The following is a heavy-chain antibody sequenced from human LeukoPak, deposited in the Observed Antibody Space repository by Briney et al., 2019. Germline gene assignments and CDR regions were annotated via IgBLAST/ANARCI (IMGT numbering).Heavy chain of an antibody. D-gene: IGHD5-18*01. CDR2: IYYSGST. CDR1: GGSISSYY. J-gene: IGHJ3*02. V-gene: IGHV4-59*01. Sequence: PSETLSLTCTVPGGSISSYYWSWIRQPPGKGLEWIGYIYYSGSTNYNPSLKSRVTISVDTSKNQFSLKLSSVTAADTAVYYCARAGWIQLWLGAFDIWGQGTMVTVSS. CDR3: ARAGWIQLWLGAFDI.